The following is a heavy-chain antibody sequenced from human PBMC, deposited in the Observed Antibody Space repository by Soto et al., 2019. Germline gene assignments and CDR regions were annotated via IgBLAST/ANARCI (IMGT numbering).Heavy chain of an antibody. CDR2: ITGSGGSP. Sequence: GGSLRLSCAASGFIFSNYAMTWVRQVPGKGLEWVSVITGSGGSPYYADSVKGRFTISRDNSKNKLYLQMNCLRAEDTAVYYCAKATYHYDSSGYYRVYFEYWGQGT. V-gene: IGHV3-23*01. J-gene: IGHJ4*02. CDR3: AKATYHYDSSGYYRVYFEY. D-gene: IGHD3-22*01. CDR1: GFIFSNYA.